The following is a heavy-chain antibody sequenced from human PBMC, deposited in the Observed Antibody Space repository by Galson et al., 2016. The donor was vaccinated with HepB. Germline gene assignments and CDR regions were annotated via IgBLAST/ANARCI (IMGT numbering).Heavy chain of an antibody. Sequence: SLRLSCAASGFTFSSYGMHWVRQAPGKGLEWVAVIWYDGNNKYYADSVKGRFTISRDNSKNTPYLQMNSLRAEDTAVYYCARDWDDYYDSSGYPHYWGQGTLVTVSS. CDR1: GFTFSSYG. CDR3: ARDWDDYYDSSGYPHY. J-gene: IGHJ4*02. CDR2: IWYDGNNK. V-gene: IGHV3-33*01. D-gene: IGHD3-22*01.